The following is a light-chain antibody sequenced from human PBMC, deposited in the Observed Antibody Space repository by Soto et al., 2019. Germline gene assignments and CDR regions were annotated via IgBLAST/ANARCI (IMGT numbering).Light chain of an antibody. CDR3: SSYSTSFFYV. V-gene: IGLV2-14*01. CDR2: GVT. CDR1: SSDVGAYNY. Sequence: QSALTQPSSWSGSPGQSITISCTGTSSDVGAYNYVSWYQQHPGEAPKLIIYGVTNRPSGVSYRFSGSKSDYTASLTISGLQAEDEADYYCSSYSTSFFYVFGTGTKVTVL. J-gene: IGLJ1*01.